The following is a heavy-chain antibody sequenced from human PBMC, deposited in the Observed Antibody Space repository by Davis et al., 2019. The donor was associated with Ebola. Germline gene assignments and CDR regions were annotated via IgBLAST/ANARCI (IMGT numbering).Heavy chain of an antibody. V-gene: IGHV3-33*08. D-gene: IGHD4-17*01. J-gene: IGHJ4*02. Sequence: GGSLRLSCAASGFTFSSDSMNWVRQAPGKGLEWVAVIWYDGSNKYYADSVKGRFTISRDNSKNTLYLQMNSLRAEDTAVYYCARVSSHGDPYYWGQGTLVTVSS. CDR3: ARVSSHGDPYY. CDR2: IWYDGSNK. CDR1: GFTFSSDS.